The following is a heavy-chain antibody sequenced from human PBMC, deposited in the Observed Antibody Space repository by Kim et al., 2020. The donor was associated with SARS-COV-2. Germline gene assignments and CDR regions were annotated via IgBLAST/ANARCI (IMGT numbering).Heavy chain of an antibody. CDR2: IYYSGSA. Sequence: SETLSLTCTVSGGSINNYYWSWIRQPPGKGLEWIGYIYYSGSANYNPSLQSRVTISLDTSKNQFSLKLWFVTAADTAFYYCASSGDSSVKQWYFDSWGRGTLVTVSS. CDR3: ASSGDSSVKQWYFDS. J-gene: IGHJ2*01. CDR1: GGSINNYY. V-gene: IGHV4-59*13. D-gene: IGHD3-22*01.